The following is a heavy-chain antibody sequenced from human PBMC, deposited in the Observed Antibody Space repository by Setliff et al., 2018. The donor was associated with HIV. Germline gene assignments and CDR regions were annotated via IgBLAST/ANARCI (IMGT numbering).Heavy chain of an antibody. Sequence: GASVKVSCKASGGTFGRFGISWVRQAPGQGLEWMGGIIPTFTRANYAQKFQARVIITTDKSTSTAFMELTSLTSEDTAVYYCARSVHSLYGDYATYFDPWGQGTQVTV. J-gene: IGHJ5*02. V-gene: IGHV1-69*05. CDR2: IIPTFTRA. D-gene: IGHD4-17*01. CDR1: GGTFGRFG. CDR3: ARSVHSLYGDYATYFDP.